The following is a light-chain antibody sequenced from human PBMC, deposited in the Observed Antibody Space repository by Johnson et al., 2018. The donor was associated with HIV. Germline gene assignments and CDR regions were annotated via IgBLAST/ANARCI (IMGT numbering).Light chain of an antibody. CDR2: EKK. J-gene: IGLJ1*01. CDR1: SSNIGNDC. CDR3: GTWDSRLSVSV. Sequence: QSVLTQPPSVSAAPGQKVTIYCSGSSSNIGNDCVSWYQQLPGKEEKRRREEKKKRERGRKERGEGGKRGKRERGGKRGREKGEEADYYCGTWDSRLSVSVFGTGTKVTVL. V-gene: IGLV1-51*02.